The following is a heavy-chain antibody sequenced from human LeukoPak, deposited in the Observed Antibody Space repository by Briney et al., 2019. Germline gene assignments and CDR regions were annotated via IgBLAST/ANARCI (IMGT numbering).Heavy chain of an antibody. J-gene: IGHJ4*02. V-gene: IGHV3-23*01. CDR2: ISASGGST. Sequence: QPGGSLRLSCAASGFTFSSCAMNWVRQAPGKGLEWVSDISASGGSTNYAGAVKGRFTISRDNSKNTLYLQMNSLRVEDAAVYYCAKGASASRYFDYWGQGTLVTVSS. CDR1: GFTFSSCA. CDR3: AKGASASRYFDY. D-gene: IGHD1-26*01.